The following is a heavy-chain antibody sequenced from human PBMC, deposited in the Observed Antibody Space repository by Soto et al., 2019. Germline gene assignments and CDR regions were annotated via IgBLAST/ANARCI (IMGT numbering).Heavy chain of an antibody. CDR1: GGSFRGFY. V-gene: IGHV4-59*01. D-gene: IGHD6-25*01. CDR3: ARIGGYHGPLDY. Sequence: SETLSLTCAVSGGSFRGFYWTWIRQSPGKGLEWIGYTYHRGSTNYSPSLKSRVAISLDTSENQFSLKVNSVTAADTAVYYCARIGGYHGPLDYWGQGTPVTVSS. J-gene: IGHJ4*02. CDR2: TYHRGST.